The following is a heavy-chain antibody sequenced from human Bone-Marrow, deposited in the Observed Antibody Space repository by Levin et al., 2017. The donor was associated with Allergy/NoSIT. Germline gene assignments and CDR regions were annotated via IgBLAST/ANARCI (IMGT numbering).Heavy chain of an antibody. V-gene: IGHV2-5*02. Sequence: SGPTLVKPTETLTLTCTFSGFSLTKSGVGVAWFRQPPGKALEWLALLYWDDDTRYSPSLKTRPTITKDTSKNHVVLTVTNVDPGDTAPSSFAPRIVETPGTFTVAHWGQGTLVIVSA. CDR2: LYWDDDT. J-gene: IGHJ5*02. CDR1: GFSLTKSGVG. CDR3: APRIVETPGTFTVAH. D-gene: IGHD2-15*01.